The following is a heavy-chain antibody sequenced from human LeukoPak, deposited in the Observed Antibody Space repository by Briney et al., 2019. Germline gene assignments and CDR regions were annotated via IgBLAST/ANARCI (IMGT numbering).Heavy chain of an antibody. CDR2: IRYDGSNK. J-gene: IGHJ6*03. D-gene: IGHD6-19*01. Sequence: GGSLRLSCAASGFTFSSYGMHWVRQAPGKGLEWVAFIRYDGSNKYYADSVKGRFTISRDNSKNTLYLQMNSLRAEDTAVYYCAKVSGSSGWYDYYYYYMDVWGKGTTVTVSS. CDR1: GFTFSSYG. CDR3: AKVSGSSGWYDYYYYYMDV. V-gene: IGHV3-30*02.